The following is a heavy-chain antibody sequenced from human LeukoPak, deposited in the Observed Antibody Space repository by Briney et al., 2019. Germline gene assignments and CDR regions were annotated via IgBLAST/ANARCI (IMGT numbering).Heavy chain of an antibody. CDR1: GGSISSYY. D-gene: IGHD6-13*01. V-gene: IGHV4-59*08. Sequence: SETLSLTCTVSGGSISSYYWSWIRQSPGKGLEWIGYIYNSGTTNYNPSLKSRVTILVDTSKNQFSLRLSSVTAADTAVYYCARHDDIAGDAFDIWGQGTMVTVSS. J-gene: IGHJ3*02. CDR3: ARHDDIAGDAFDI. CDR2: IYNSGTT.